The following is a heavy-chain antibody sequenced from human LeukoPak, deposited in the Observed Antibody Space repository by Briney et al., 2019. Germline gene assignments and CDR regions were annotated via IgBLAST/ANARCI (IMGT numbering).Heavy chain of an antibody. J-gene: IGHJ4*02. D-gene: IGHD1-26*01. V-gene: IGHV3-23*01. Sequence: GGSLRLSCAASGFTFSSYAMSWVRQAPGKGLEWVSAISGSGGSTYYADSVKGRFTISRDNAKNSLYLQMNSLRAEDTAVYYCAGLYSGSHSYDYWGQGTLVTVSS. CDR1: GFTFSSYA. CDR2: ISGSGGST. CDR3: AGLYSGSHSYDY.